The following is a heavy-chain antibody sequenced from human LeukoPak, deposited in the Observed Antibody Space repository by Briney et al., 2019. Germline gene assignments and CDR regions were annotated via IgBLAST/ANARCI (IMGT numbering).Heavy chain of an antibody. Sequence: GGSLRLSCAASGSTFSNAWMSWVRQAPGKGLEWVGRIKSKTDDGTTDYAAPVKGRFTISRDDSKNTLYLQMNSLKTEDTAVYYCTTGYSSGWYNDYWGQGTLVTVSS. CDR2: IKSKTDDGTT. CDR3: TTGYSSGWYNDY. V-gene: IGHV3-15*01. CDR1: GSTFSNAW. D-gene: IGHD6-19*01. J-gene: IGHJ4*02.